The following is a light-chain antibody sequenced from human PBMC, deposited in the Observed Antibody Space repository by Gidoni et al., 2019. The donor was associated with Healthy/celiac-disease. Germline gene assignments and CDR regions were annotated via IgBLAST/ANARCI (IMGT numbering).Light chain of an antibody. CDR3: QQLNSYPRT. CDR1: PGISSY. CDR2: AAS. Sequence: DLQLTQSPSFLSASVGHRVTITCRASPGISSYLAWYQQKPGKAPKLLIYAASTLQSGVPSRFSGSGAGTEFTLTISSLQPEDFATYYCQQLNSYPRTFXXXTKVEIK. V-gene: IGKV1-9*01. J-gene: IGKJ1*01.